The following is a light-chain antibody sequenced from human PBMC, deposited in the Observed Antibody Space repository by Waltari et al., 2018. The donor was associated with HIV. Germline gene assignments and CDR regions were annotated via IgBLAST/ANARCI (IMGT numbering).Light chain of an antibody. CDR3: QQYSGSRPIT. CDR2: AAS. CDR1: QNVSSSS. J-gene: IGKJ5*01. V-gene: IGKV3-20*01. Sequence: EIVLTLSPGTLSLSPGQRATLSCRASQNVSSSSLAGYQQKPGQSRMRVIYAASRRATGISVRFSGSESGTDCTLTSRRLEPEDFAVDFCQQYSGSRPITFDQGTRLEIK.